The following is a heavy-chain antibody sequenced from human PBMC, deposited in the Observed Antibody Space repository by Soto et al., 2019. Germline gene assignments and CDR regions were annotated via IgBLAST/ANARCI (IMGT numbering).Heavy chain of an antibody. CDR1: GTTFDSFT. J-gene: IGHJ5*02. CDR2: FVPMFGSA. Sequence: QVQLVQSGAEVKKPGSSVKVSCKPSGTTFDSFTFAWVRQAPGQGLEWMGGFVPMFGSASIAQRFQGRVSITADASTGTGYMELSDLRSDDSAIYYCARDDTTTGDYSWFDPWGPGTLVTGSS. D-gene: IGHD3-9*01. V-gene: IGHV1-69*01. CDR3: ARDDTTTGDYSWFDP.